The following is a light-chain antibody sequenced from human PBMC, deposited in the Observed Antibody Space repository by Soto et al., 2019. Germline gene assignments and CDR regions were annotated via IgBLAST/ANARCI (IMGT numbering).Light chain of an antibody. CDR3: QKYDNLPLP. Sequence: DIQMTKSPSSLSASVEDRVTITCQARQDISNYLNWYQQKPGKAPKLLIYDASNLQTGVPSRFSGSGSGTDFTFTISSLQPEDIATYYCQKYDNLPLPFGGGTKVEIK. J-gene: IGKJ4*01. CDR1: QDISNY. V-gene: IGKV1-33*01. CDR2: DAS.